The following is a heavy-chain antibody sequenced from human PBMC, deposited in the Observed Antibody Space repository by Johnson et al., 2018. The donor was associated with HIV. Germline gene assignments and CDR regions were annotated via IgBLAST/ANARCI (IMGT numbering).Heavy chain of an antibody. J-gene: IGHJ3*02. Sequence: VQLVESGGGVVRPGGSLRLSCEGSGFSFDAYGTSWVRQAPGKGLEWVSGGSWMGGSTGYADSVTGRFSISRDNVKNSLYLQMNSLRVEDTALYYCARDPSSQYSRLTGDFGSFDMWGQGTMVIVAS. CDR2: GSWMGGST. CDR1: GFSFDAYG. V-gene: IGHV3-20*04. CDR3: ARDPSSQYSRLTGDFGSFDM. D-gene: IGHD7-27*01.